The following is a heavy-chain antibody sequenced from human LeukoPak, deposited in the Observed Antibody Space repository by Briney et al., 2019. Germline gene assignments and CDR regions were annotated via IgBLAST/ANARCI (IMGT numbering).Heavy chain of an antibody. J-gene: IGHJ5*02. V-gene: IGHV3-74*03. CDR3: ARGVPPCFDP. Sequence: SGGSLRLSCAASGFIFSRYWMHWVRHSPGKGLVWVSRINEDGSTTTYADSVKGRFTISRDNAKNTLHLQMNSLRAEDTAVYYCARGVPPCFDPWGQGTLVTVSS. D-gene: IGHD3-10*01. CDR2: INEDGSTT. CDR1: GFIFSRYW.